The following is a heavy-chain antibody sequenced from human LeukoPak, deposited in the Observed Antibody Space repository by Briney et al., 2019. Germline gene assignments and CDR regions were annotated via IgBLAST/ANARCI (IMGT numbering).Heavy chain of an antibody. V-gene: IGHV3-30*03. Sequence: PGGSLRLSCAASGFTFSTYGLHWVRQAPGKGLEWVALISYNGNVKYYADSVEGRFTISRDNSKNMLYLQMNSLTIEDTAVYYCLTEDTPTVFDYWGQGALVTVSS. D-gene: IGHD4-17*01. CDR2: ISYNGNVK. CDR3: LTEDTPTVFDY. J-gene: IGHJ4*02. CDR1: GFTFSTYG.